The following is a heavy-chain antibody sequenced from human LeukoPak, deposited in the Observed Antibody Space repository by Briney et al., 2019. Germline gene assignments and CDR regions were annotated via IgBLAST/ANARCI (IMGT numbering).Heavy chain of an antibody. Sequence: GGTLRLSCAASGFTFRTSGMSWVRQAPGKGLEWVSAISGSGVSTYYADSVKGRFTISRDNGRTSLYLQMNSLRADDTAVYYCATHCSSTSCSLATFDIWGQGTMVTVSS. CDR1: GFTFRTSG. J-gene: IGHJ3*02. V-gene: IGHV3-23*01. D-gene: IGHD2-2*01. CDR2: ISGSGVST. CDR3: ATHCSSTSCSLATFDI.